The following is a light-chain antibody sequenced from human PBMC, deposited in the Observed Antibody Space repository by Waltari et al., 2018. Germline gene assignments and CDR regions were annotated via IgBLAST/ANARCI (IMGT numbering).Light chain of an antibody. CDR3: HSRDTISTRV. V-gene: IGLV3-19*01. CDR2: SQD. CDR1: SPSRNS. Sequence: SSDLTQDPAVSVALGQTVRIKCQGDSPSRNSPSRYQQRPGQAPRLVRYSQDNRPSGIPDRFSGSTAGDTASLTITGAQAEDEADYYCHSRDTISTRVFGGGTRLTV. J-gene: IGLJ3*02.